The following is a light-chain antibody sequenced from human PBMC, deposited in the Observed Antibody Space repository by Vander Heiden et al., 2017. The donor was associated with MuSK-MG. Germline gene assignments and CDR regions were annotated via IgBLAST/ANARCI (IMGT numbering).Light chain of an antibody. V-gene: IGKV1-39*01. CDR3: QQSDSTPWT. Sequence: DIQMTQSPSSLSASVGDRVTITCRASQSISSYLNWYQQKPGKAPKLLIYAASSLQSGVPSRFSGSGSGTDFTLTISRLQPEDFVTYYCQQSDSTPWTFGQGTKVEIK. CDR2: AAS. CDR1: QSISSY. J-gene: IGKJ1*01.